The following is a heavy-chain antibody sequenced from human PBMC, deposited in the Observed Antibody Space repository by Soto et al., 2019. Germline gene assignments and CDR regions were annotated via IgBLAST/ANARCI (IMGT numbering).Heavy chain of an antibody. Sequence: ASVKLSCEASGGSLSICARSWVRKAPGQGLEWIGGIIPIFDTANYAQTFQGRVTITADKSTSTAYMELSSLSSEDTAVYYCARKDGYNEFAAFDIWGQGTMATVPS. D-gene: IGHD5-12*01. V-gene: IGHV1-69*06. J-gene: IGHJ3*02. CDR2: IIPIFDTA. CDR1: GGSLSICA. CDR3: ARKDGYNEFAAFDI.